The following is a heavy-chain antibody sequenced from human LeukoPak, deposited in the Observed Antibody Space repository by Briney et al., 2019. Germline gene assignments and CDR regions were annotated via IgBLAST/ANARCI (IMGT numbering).Heavy chain of an antibody. CDR3: TSFGLLWFGELLS. CDR2: IKSKTDDGTT. D-gene: IGHD3-10*01. CDR1: GFTFTTAW. J-gene: IGHJ4*02. Sequence: GGSLRLSCAASGFTFTTAWMSWVRQAPGRGLEWLGLIKSKTDDGTTDYAAPLKGRFTISRDDSKNTLYLQMNSLNTEDTAVYYCTSFGLLWFGELLSWGQGTLVTVSS. V-gene: IGHV3-15*01.